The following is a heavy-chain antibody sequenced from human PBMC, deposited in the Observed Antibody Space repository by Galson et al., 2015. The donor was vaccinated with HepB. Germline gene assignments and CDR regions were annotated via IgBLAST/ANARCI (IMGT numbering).Heavy chain of an antibody. CDR3: ARGGCSSTSCPKITPYYFDY. Sequence: SLRLSCAASGFTFSSYSMNWVRQAPGKGLEWVSSISSSSSYIYYADSVKGRFTISRDNAKNSLYLQMNSLRAEDTAVYYCARGGCSSTSCPKITPYYFDYWGQGTLVTVSS. J-gene: IGHJ4*02. D-gene: IGHD2-2*01. CDR1: GFTFSSYS. V-gene: IGHV3-21*01. CDR2: ISSSSSYI.